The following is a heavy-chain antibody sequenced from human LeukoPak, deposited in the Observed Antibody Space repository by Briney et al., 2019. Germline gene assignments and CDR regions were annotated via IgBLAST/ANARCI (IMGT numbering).Heavy chain of an antibody. CDR2: IKQDGTVK. CDR1: GFTFSNYA. J-gene: IGHJ4*02. D-gene: IGHD3-10*01. V-gene: IGHV3-7*01. Sequence: SGGSLRLSCAASGFTFSNYAMNWVRQAPGKGLEWVANIKQDGTVKYYVDSVKGRFTISRDNAKNSLYLQMDSLRAEDTAVYYCARDYYASGGFDYWGQGTLVTVSS. CDR3: ARDYYASGGFDY.